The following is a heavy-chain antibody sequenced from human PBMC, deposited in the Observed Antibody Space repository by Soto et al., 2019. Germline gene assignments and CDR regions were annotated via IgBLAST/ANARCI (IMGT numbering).Heavy chain of an antibody. CDR2: IYNSGST. CDR1: GDSISGYY. J-gene: IGHJ4*02. D-gene: IGHD5-18*01. V-gene: IGHV4-59*01. Sequence: PSETLSLTCTVSGDSISGYYWNWIRQPPGKGLEWIGYIYNSGSTNYNPSLKSRVTISVDTSKNQFSLKLSSVTAADTAVYYCARGRIQLWYPFDFWGPGILVTVSS. CDR3: ARGRIQLWYPFDF.